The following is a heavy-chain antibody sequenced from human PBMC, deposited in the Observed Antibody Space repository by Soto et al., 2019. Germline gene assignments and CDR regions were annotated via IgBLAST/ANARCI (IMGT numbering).Heavy chain of an antibody. CDR2: ISGSGGST. V-gene: IGHV3-23*01. D-gene: IGHD6-13*01. Sequence: GGSLRLSCAASGITFSTYAMSWVRQAPGKGLEWVSAISGSGGSTYYADSVKGRFTISRDKSENTLYLQMNSLRAEDTALYYCAKSFSSNWYDYFDYWGQGSLVTVSS. CDR3: AKSFSSNWYDYFDY. J-gene: IGHJ4*02. CDR1: GITFSTYA.